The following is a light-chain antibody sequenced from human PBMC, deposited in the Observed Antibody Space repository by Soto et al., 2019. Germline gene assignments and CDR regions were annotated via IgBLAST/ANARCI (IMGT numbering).Light chain of an antibody. V-gene: IGKV3-15*01. CDR1: QSVSSN. CDR3: QQYNNGRT. J-gene: IGKJ1*01. Sequence: EIVMTQSPATLSVSPGERATLSCRASQSVSSNLAWYQQKPGQAPRLLIYGASTRATGIPARFSGSGSGTEFTLTIGSLQSEDFVVYYCQQYNNGRTFGQGTKVEIK. CDR2: GAS.